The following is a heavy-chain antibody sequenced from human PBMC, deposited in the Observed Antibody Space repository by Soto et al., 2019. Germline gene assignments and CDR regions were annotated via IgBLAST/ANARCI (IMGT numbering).Heavy chain of an antibody. CDR1: GYRFETYA. D-gene: IGHD7-27*01. Sequence: WASVKVSCKASGYRFETYAMTWVRQAPGQGLKWMGWISAYSVDTYSAQKFQDRLTMTKDTSTGTAYMELRSLTSDDTAVYYCAGGPGAIRGSLDGWGQGTTVTVSS. CDR3: AGGPGAIRGSLDG. V-gene: IGHV1-18*01. CDR2: ISAYSVDT. J-gene: IGHJ6*02.